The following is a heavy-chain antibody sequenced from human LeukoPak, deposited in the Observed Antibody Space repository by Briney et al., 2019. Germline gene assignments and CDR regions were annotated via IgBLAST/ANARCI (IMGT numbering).Heavy chain of an antibody. CDR2: INPNSGGT. CDR1: GFTFSSYG. Sequence: GGSLRLSCAASGFTFSSYGMHWVRQAPGQGLEWMGWINPNSGGTNYAQKFQGRVTMTRDTSISTAYMELSRLRSDDTAVYYCARGSQRITMVRAHIYDYWGQGTLVTVSS. D-gene: IGHD3-10*01. J-gene: IGHJ4*02. CDR3: ARGSQRITMVRAHIYDY. V-gene: IGHV1-2*02.